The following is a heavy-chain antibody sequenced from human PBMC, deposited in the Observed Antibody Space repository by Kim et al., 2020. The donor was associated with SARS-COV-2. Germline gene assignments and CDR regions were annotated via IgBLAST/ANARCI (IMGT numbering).Heavy chain of an antibody. Sequence: GGSLRLSCAASGFTFSSYAMSWVRQAPGKGPEWVSLVSGSGGSTYHADSVKGRFAISRDNSKKTMYLQMNSLRAEDKALYYCAKGESNTWSFFDYWGQGT. CDR3: AKGESNTWSFFDY. D-gene: IGHD2-8*01. V-gene: IGHV3-23*01. J-gene: IGHJ4*02. CDR2: VSGSGGST. CDR1: GFTFSSYA.